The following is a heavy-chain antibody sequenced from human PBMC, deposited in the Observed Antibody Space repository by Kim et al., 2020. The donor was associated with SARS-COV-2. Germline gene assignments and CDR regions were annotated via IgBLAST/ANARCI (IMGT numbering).Heavy chain of an antibody. CDR3: AGSTDRWFDP. CDR2: IIPILGIA. J-gene: IGHJ5*02. D-gene: IGHD3-10*01. CDR1: GGTFSSYA. Sequence: SVKVSCKASGGTFSSYAISWVRQAPGQGLEWMGRIIPILGIANYAQKFQGRVTITADKSTSTAYMELSSLRSEDTAAYYCAGSTDRWFDPWGQGTLVTVSS. V-gene: IGHV1-69*04.